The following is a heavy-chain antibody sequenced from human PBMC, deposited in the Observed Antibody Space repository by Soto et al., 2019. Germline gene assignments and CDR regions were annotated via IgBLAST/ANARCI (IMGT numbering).Heavy chain of an antibody. Sequence: GGSLRLSCAASGFTFSSYWMHWVHQAPGKGLVWVSRINSDGSSTSYADSVKGRFTISRDNAKNTLYLQMNSLRAEDTAVYYCASFVATTEFFAYWGQGSLVIVSS. CDR3: ASFVATTEFFAY. D-gene: IGHD5-12*01. CDR2: INSDGSST. J-gene: IGHJ4*02. V-gene: IGHV3-74*01. CDR1: GFTFSSYW.